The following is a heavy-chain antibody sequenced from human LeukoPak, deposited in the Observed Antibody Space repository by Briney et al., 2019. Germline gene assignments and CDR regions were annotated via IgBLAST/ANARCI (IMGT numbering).Heavy chain of an antibody. Sequence: VDSVKVSCKPSGYTFTSNAIHWVRQAPGQSLKWMGCINGANGNTEYSHEFQGRVTITRDTSARTAYMELSILTSDDMAIYYCVRGAGEGSWLIDYWGQGTQVIVSS. CDR2: INGANGNT. CDR1: GYTFTSNA. J-gene: IGHJ4*02. CDR3: VRGAGEGSWLIDY. V-gene: IGHV1-3*03. D-gene: IGHD3-16*01.